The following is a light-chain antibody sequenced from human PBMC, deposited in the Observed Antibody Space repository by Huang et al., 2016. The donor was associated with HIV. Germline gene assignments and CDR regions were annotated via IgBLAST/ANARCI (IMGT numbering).Light chain of an antibody. V-gene: IGKV3-15*01. Sequence: ETVMTQSPATLSVSPGERATLSCRASQSVSSNLAWYQQKPGQAPRLLIYGASTSAAGIPARFSGSGSGTEFTLTISSLQSEDFAVYYCHQYNNWPYTFGQGTKLEIK. CDR1: QSVSSN. CDR3: HQYNNWPYT. CDR2: GAS. J-gene: IGKJ2*01.